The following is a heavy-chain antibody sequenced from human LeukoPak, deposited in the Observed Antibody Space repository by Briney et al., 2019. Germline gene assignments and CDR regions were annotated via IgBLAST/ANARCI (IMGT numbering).Heavy chain of an antibody. V-gene: IGHV1-2*02. J-gene: IGHJ4*02. CDR2: INPNSGGT. D-gene: IGHD3-10*01. CDR1: GYTFTGYY. CDR3: ARDLPMVRGAFDY. Sequence: GASVKVSCKASGYTFTGYYMHWVRQAPGQGLGWMGWINPNSGGTNYAQKFQGRVTMTRDTSVSTAYMELSRLRSDDTAVYYCARDLPMVRGAFDYWAREPWSPSPQ.